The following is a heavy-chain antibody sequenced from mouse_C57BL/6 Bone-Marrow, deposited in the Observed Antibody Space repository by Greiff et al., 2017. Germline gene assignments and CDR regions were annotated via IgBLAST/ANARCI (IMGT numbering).Heavy chain of an antibody. J-gene: IGHJ2*01. CDR3: ARDDYDDYFDY. Sequence: QVQLKESGAELVKPGASVKLSCKASGYTFTSYWMQWVKQRPGQGLEWIGEIDPSDSYTNYNQKFKGKATLTVDTSSSTAYMQLSSLTSEDSAVYCCARDDYDDYFDYWGQGTTLTVSS. CDR2: IDPSDSYT. V-gene: IGHV1-50*01. D-gene: IGHD2-4*01. CDR1: GYTFTSYW.